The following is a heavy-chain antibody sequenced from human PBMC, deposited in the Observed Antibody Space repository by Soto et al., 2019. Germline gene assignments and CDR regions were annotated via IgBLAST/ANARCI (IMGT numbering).Heavy chain of an antibody. V-gene: IGHV1-3*01. CDR2: INAGNGNT. CDR3: AKAMVVVTAISGGGGFDK. Sequence: QVQLVQSGAEVKKPGASVKVSCKASGYTFTSYAMHWVRQAPGQRLEWMGWINAGNGNTKYSQKFQGRVTITRDTSASTAYMELSSLRSEDTAVYYCAKAMVVVTAISGGGGFDKWGQGTLVTVSS. CDR1: GYTFTSYA. D-gene: IGHD2-21*02. J-gene: IGHJ3*02.